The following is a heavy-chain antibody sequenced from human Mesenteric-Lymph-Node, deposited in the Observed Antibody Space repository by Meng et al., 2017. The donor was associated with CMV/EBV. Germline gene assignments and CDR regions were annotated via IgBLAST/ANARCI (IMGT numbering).Heavy chain of an antibody. Sequence: GESLKISCAASGFIFSNYEMNWVRQAPGKGLEWVSYISSSGSTIYYADSVRGRFTVSRDNSKNTLYLQMNSLRVEDTAIYYCAKRYGSGSFDYWGQGTLVTVSS. CDR1: GFIFSNYE. V-gene: IGHV3-48*03. CDR3: AKRYGSGSFDY. CDR2: ISSSGSTI. J-gene: IGHJ4*02. D-gene: IGHD3-10*01.